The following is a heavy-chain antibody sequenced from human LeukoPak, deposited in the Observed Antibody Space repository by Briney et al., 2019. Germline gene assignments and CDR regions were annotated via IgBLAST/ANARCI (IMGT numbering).Heavy chain of an antibody. CDR1: GFTFSSYA. J-gene: IGHJ4*02. Sequence: GRSLRLSCAASGFTFSSYAMQWVRQAPGKVLEYVSAIRSNGGSTYYANSVKGRFTISRDNSKNTLYLQMGSLRAEDMAVYYCARANGYSSSRHWLGREWAGAKYYFDYWGQGTLVTVSS. D-gene: IGHD6-13*01. CDR3: ARANGYSSSRHWLGREWAGAKYYFDY. V-gene: IGHV3-64*01. CDR2: IRSNGGST.